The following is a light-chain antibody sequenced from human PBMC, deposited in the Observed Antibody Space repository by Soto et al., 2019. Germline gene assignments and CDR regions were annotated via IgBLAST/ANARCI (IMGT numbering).Light chain of an antibody. CDR2: GAS. Sequence: IQMTQSPSSLSASVGDRVTISCRASQGIRSDLAWYQQKPGKVPKLLIYGASKLESGVPSRFSGSGFGTDFTLTISSLQPEDFATYYYLQDYNFPWAFGQGTKVEIK. CDR3: LQDYNFPWA. V-gene: IGKV1-6*01. CDR1: QGIRSD. J-gene: IGKJ1*01.